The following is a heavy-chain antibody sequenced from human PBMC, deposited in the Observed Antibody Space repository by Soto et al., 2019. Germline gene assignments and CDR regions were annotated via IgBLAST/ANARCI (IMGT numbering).Heavy chain of an antibody. J-gene: IGHJ4*02. CDR2: IYYSGST. V-gene: IGHV4-39*01. Sequence: QLQLQESGPGLVKPSETLSLTCTVSGGSISSSSYYWGWIRQPPGKGLEWIGSIYYSGSTYYNPSLKSRVTISVDTSKNQFSLKLSSVTAADTAVYYCARILRYFDWSAQYYFDYWGQGTLVTVSS. CDR1: GGSISSSSYY. CDR3: ARILRYFDWSAQYYFDY. D-gene: IGHD3-9*01.